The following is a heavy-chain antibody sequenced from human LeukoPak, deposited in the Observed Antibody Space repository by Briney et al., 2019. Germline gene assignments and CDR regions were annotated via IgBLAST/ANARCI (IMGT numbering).Heavy chain of an antibody. CDR3: ARADRDGNKRFLD. CDR1: GFTFSRYS. D-gene: IGHD5-24*01. J-gene: IGHJ4*02. V-gene: IGHV3-48*02. Sequence: PGGSLRLSCAASGFTFSRYSVIWARQAPGKGLEWVSYVSSSGTTTYYADSVKGRFTISRDNGKNLVSLQMNSLRDEDTAVYYCARADRDGNKRFLDWGQGTLVTVSS. CDR2: VSSSGTTT.